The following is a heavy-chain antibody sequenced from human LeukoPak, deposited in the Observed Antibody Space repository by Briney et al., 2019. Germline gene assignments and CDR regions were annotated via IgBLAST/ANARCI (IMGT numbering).Heavy chain of an antibody. CDR3: ARSPAGGSYAFDY. J-gene: IGHJ4*02. CDR1: GGTFSSYA. V-gene: IGHV1-69*10. D-gene: IGHD1-26*01. CDR2: IIPILGIS. Sequence: SVKVSCKASGGTFSSYAITWVRQAPGQGLEWMGGIIPILGISDYAQQFQGRVTITADKSTSTAYMELNRLRSEDTALYYCARSPAGGSYAFDYWGQGTLVTVSS.